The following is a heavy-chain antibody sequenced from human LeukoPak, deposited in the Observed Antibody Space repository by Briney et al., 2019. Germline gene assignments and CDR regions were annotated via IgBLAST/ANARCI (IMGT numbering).Heavy chain of an antibody. Sequence: SETLSLTCAVYGGSFSGYYWSWIRQPPGKGLEWIGEINHSGSTNYNPSLKSRVTISVDTSKNQFSLKLSSVTAADTAVYYCARGAGVAVYWYFDLWGRGTLVTVSS. CDR2: INHSGST. D-gene: IGHD6-19*01. J-gene: IGHJ2*01. CDR1: GGSFSGYY. CDR3: ARGAGVAVYWYFDL. V-gene: IGHV4-34*01.